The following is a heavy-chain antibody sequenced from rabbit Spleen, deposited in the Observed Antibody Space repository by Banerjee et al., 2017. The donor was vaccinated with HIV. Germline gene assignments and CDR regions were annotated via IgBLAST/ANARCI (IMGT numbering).Heavy chain of an antibody. CDR3: ARDTGSSFSSYGMDL. D-gene: IGHD8-1*01. V-gene: IGHV1S40*01. CDR2: IDVNSRST. Sequence: QSLEESGGDLVKPGTSLTLTCTASGLDLSRRYWICWVRQAPGRGLEWIACIDVNSRSTHYASWAKGRFTISKISSTTVTLQMTSLTAADTATYFCARDTGSSFSSYGMDLWGPGTLVTVS. CDR1: GLDLSRRYW. J-gene: IGHJ6*01.